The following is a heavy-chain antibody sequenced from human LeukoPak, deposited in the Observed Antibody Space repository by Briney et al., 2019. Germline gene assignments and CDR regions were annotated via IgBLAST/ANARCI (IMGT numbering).Heavy chain of an antibody. D-gene: IGHD3-10*01. CDR1: GASISSRY. CDR3: ARDSGSGRGVPDNWFDP. Sequence: SETLSLTCTVSGASISSRYWSWIRQPPGKGLEWIGYIYNNGPTRYNPSLKSRLTISVDTSKNQLSLNLSSVTAADTAVYYCARDSGSGRGVPDNWFDPWGQGTLVTVSS. J-gene: IGHJ5*02. V-gene: IGHV4-59*11. CDR2: IYNNGPT.